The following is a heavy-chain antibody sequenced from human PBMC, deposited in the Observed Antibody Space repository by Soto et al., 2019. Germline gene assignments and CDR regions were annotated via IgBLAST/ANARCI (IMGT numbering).Heavy chain of an antibody. D-gene: IGHD2-2*01. CDR2: IYPGDSDT. Sequence: GESLKISCKGSGYSFTSYWIGWVRQMPGKGLEWMGIIYPGDSDTRYSPSFQGQVTISADKSISTAYLQWSSLKASDTAMYYCGRGFLGYCSSPSCRVVFAIWGKGTMVPVSS. CDR3: GRGFLGYCSSPSCRVVFAI. CDR1: GYSFTSYW. V-gene: IGHV5-51*01. J-gene: IGHJ3*02.